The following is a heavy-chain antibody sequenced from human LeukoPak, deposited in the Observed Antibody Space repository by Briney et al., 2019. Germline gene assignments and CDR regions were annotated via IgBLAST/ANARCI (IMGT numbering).Heavy chain of an antibody. CDR2: ISSNGGST. D-gene: IGHD2-15*01. V-gene: IGHV3-64*01. J-gene: IGHJ4*01. Sequence: GGSLRLSCAASGFTFSSCAMHWVRQAPGKGLEYVSAISSNGGSTYYANSVKGRFTISRDNSKNTLYLQMGSLRAEDVAVYYCAKATGGGDCYDYGGGGTVVTVSS. CDR3: AKATGGGDCYDY. CDR1: GFTFSSCA.